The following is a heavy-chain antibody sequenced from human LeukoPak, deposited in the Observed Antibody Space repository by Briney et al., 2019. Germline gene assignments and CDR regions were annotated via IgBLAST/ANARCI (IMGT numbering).Heavy chain of an antibody. J-gene: IGHJ3*02. CDR3: ATETENSNYGAFDI. D-gene: IGHD4-11*01. Sequence: GGSLRLSCAASGFTFSSYEMNWVRQAPGQGLEWVSYISGGGTTIYYADSVKGRFTISRDNARNSLYLHMNSLRAEDTAVYYCATETENSNYGAFDIWGQGTMVTVSS. CDR1: GFTFSSYE. CDR2: ISGGGTTI. V-gene: IGHV3-48*03.